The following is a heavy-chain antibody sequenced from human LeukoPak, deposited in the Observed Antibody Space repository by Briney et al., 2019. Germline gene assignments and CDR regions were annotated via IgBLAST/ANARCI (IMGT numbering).Heavy chain of an antibody. D-gene: IGHD6-6*01. V-gene: IGHV3-23*01. Sequence: PGGSLRLSCTASGFSFNNYAMSWVRQAPGKGLEWVSWIIPNGGTTYYADSVKGRFAISRDNSNNALYLQMNSLRAEDTAVYYCARDPSSLRDSFDYWGQGTLVTVSS. CDR3: ARDPSSLRDSFDY. CDR1: GFSFNNYA. J-gene: IGHJ4*02. CDR2: IIPNGGTT.